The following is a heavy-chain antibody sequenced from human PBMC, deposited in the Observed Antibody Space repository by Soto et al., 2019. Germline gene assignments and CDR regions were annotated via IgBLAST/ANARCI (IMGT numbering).Heavy chain of an antibody. Sequence: QVQLVESGGGVVQPGRSLRLSCAASGFTFSSYGMHWVRQAPGKGLEWVAVIWYDGSNKYYADSVKGRFTISRDNSKNTLYLQMNSLRAEDTAVYYCAGGEITMVRGVTINSMDVWGQGTTVTVSS. D-gene: IGHD3-10*01. J-gene: IGHJ6*02. CDR3: AGGEITMVRGVTINSMDV. CDR2: IWYDGSNK. CDR1: GFTFSSYG. V-gene: IGHV3-33*01.